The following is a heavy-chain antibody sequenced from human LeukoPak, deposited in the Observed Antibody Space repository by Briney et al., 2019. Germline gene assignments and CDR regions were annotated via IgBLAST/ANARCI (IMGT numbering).Heavy chain of an antibody. D-gene: IGHD3-10*01. V-gene: IGHV1-18*01. J-gene: IGHJ3*02. CDR2: ISAYNGNT. CDR3: ARDYVLLWFGDFSGAFDI. Sequence: ASVKVYCKASGYTFTSYGISWVRQAPGQGLEWMGWISAYNGNTNYAQKLQGRVTMTTDTSTSTAYMELRSLRSDDTAVYYCARDYVLLWFGDFSGAFDIWGQGTMVTVSS. CDR1: GYTFTSYG.